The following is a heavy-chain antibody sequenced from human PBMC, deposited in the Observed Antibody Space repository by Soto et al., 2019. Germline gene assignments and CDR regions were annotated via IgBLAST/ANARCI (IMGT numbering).Heavy chain of an antibody. CDR2: ISGFNDDT. CDR1: GYTFSDYY. D-gene: IGHD3-10*01. Sequence: ASVKVSCKASGYTFSDYYLHWVRQAPGQGLEWMGWISGFNDDTNHAQKLQGRVTMTKDTSTSTAYMELRSLKSDDTAVYYCARAGSYYPARNWFGPWGQGTLVTVSS. CDR3: ARAGSYYPARNWFGP. V-gene: IGHV1-18*04. J-gene: IGHJ5*02.